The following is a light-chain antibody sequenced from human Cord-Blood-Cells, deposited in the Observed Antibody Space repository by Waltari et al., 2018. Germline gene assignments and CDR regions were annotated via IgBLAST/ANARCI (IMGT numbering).Light chain of an antibody. CDR3: QQYGSALWT. CDR2: GAS. Sequence: ELVLTQSPGTLSLSPGESATLSCRASQSVSSSYLAWYQQKPGQAPRLLIYGASSRATGMPDRLSGSGSGSDFTRTISRLGPEDFAVYYCQQYGSALWTFGQGTKVEIK. J-gene: IGKJ1*01. V-gene: IGKV3-20*01. CDR1: QSVSSSY.